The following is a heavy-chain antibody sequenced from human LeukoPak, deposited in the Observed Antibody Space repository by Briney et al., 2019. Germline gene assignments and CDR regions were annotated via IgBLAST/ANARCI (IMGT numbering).Heavy chain of an antibody. Sequence: GGSLRLSCAASGFTFSSYWMSWVRQAPGKGLEWVANIKQDGSEKYYVDSVKGRFTISRDNAKNSLYLQMNSLRAEDTAVYYCASPIGYCSSTSCYTWYGMGVWGQGTTVTVSS. CDR1: GFTFSSYW. CDR2: IKQDGSEK. V-gene: IGHV3-7*01. CDR3: ASPIGYCSSTSCYTWYGMGV. J-gene: IGHJ6*02. D-gene: IGHD2-2*02.